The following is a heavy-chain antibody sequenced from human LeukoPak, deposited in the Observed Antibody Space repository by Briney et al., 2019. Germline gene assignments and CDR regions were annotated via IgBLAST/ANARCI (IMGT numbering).Heavy chain of an antibody. V-gene: IGHV3-74*01. CDR2: INSDGSST. J-gene: IGHJ4*02. CDR1: GFTFSSYW. D-gene: IGHD1-14*01. Sequence: GGSLRLSCAASGFTFSSYWMHWVRQAPGKGLVWVSRINSDGSSTSYADSVKGRFTISRDNAKNTLYLQMNSLRAEDTAVYYWERNREAVFDYWAREPWSPSPQ. CDR3: ERNREAVFDY.